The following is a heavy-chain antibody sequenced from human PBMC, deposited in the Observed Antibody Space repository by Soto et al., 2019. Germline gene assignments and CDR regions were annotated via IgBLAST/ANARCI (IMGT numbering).Heavy chain of an antibody. CDR2: IGTAGDT. V-gene: IGHV3-13*01. CDR3: ARGSSGSCFDY. CDR1: GFTFSSYD. D-gene: IGHD6-19*01. Sequence: GGSLRLSCAASGFTFSSYDMHWVRQATGKGLEWVSAIGTAGDTYYPGSVKGRFTISRENAKNSLYLQMNSLRAEDTAVYYCARGSSGSCFDYWGQGTLVTVSS. J-gene: IGHJ4*02.